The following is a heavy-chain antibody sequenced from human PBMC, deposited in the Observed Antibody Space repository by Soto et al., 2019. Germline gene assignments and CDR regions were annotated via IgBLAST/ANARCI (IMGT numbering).Heavy chain of an antibody. V-gene: IGHV1-8*01. D-gene: IGHD1-26*01. CDR3: ARSQARTLGAANWFDP. CDR1: GYTFTSYD. Sequence: ASVKVSCKASGYTFTSYDINWVRQAPGQGLEWMGWMNPNSGTTGYAQKFQGRVTMTRNTSISTAYMELSSLRAEDTAAYYCARSQARTLGAANWFDPWGQGTLVTVSS. J-gene: IGHJ5*02. CDR2: MNPNSGTT.